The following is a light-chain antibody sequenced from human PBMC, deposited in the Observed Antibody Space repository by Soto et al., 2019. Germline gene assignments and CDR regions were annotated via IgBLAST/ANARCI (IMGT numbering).Light chain of an antibody. J-gene: IGKJ1*01. CDR1: QSISTH. Sequence: DIQMTQSPSSLSASVGDRVTITCRASQSISTHLNWYQHQPGKAPNLLIYAASGLQGGVPSRFNGSGSGTDFTLTITRLEPEDFAFYSCHQRQRWPRTFGQGRKV. CDR3: HQRQRWPRT. CDR2: AAS. V-gene: IGKV1-39*01.